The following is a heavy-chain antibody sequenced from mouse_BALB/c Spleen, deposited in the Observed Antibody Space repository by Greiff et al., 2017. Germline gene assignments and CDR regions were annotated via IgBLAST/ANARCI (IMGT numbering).Heavy chain of an antibody. V-gene: IGHV2-4-1*01. CDR3: ARTGKGYYFDY. J-gene: IGHJ2*01. CDR2: IWSGGST. D-gene: IGHD4-1*01. Sequence: QVQLKESGPGLVQPSQSLSITCTVSGFSLTSYGVHWVRQSPGKGLEWLGVIWSGGSTVYNAAFISRLSISKDNSKSQVFFKMNSLQADDTAIYYCARTGKGYYFDYWGQGTTLTVSS. CDR1: GFSLTSYG.